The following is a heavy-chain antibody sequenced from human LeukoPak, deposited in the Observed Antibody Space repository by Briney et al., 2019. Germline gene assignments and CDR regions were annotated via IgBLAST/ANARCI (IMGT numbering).Heavy chain of an antibody. CDR2: INPNSGGT. CDR1: GYTFTGYY. D-gene: IGHD6-13*01. V-gene: IGHV1-2*02. CDR3: ARETGSSWLFDY. J-gene: IGHJ4*02. Sequence: ASVKVSCKASGYTFTGYYMHWVRQAPGQGLEWMGWINPNSGGTNYAQKFQGRVTMTRDTSISTAYMELSRLRSDDTAVYYCARETGSSWLFDYWGQGTLVTVSS.